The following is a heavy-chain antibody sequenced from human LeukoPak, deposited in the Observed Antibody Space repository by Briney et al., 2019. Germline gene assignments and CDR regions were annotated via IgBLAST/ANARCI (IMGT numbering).Heavy chain of an antibody. Sequence: GGSLRLSCAASGFTFSNAWMSWVRQAPGKGLEWVGRIKSKTDGGTTDYAAPVKGRFTISRDDSKNTLYLQMNSLRAEDTAVYYCAKDSDFVVVTAELDYWGQGTLVTVSS. D-gene: IGHD2-21*02. CDR3: AKDSDFVVVTAELDY. CDR1: GFTFSNAW. V-gene: IGHV3-15*01. CDR2: IKSKTDGGTT. J-gene: IGHJ4*02.